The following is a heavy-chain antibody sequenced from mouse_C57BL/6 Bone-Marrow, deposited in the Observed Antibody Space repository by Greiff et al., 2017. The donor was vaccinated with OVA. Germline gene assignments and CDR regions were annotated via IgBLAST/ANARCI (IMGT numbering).Heavy chain of an antibody. CDR2: INPNNGGT. V-gene: IGHV1-26*01. CDR1: GYTFTDYY. Sequence: EVQLQQSGPELVKPGASVKISCKASGYTFTDYYMNWVKQSHGKSLEWIGDINPNNGGTSYNQKFKGKATLTVDKSSSTAYMELRSLTSEDSAVYYCARLSGNHWYFDVWGTGTTVTVSS. CDR3: ARLSGNHWYFDV. J-gene: IGHJ1*03. D-gene: IGHD2-1*01.